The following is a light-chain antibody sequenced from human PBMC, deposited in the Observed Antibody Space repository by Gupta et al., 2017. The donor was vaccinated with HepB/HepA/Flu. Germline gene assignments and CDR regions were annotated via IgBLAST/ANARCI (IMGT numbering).Light chain of an antibody. J-gene: IGKJ1*01. CDR3: QKNNNSPRT. CDR2: AAS. CDR1: QVISNY. Sequence: DIQMTQSPSSPSASVADRVTITCRASQVISNYVDWYQQKPGKVPRLLIYAASTWQLGVPSRFSGSGSGTDFTLTISSLQPEDVAIYYCQKNNNSPRTFGQGTKVEIK. V-gene: IGKV1-27*01.